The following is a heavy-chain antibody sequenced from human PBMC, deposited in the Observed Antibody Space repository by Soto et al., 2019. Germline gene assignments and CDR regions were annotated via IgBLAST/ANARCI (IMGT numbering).Heavy chain of an antibody. CDR2: ISYDGSNK. CDR1: GFTFSSYG. V-gene: IGHV3-30*18. J-gene: IGHJ6*02. CDR3: AKDVMVRGVIFMDV. Sequence: GGSLRLSCAASGFTFSSYGMHWVRQAPGKGLEWVAVISYDGSNKYYADSVKGRFTISRDNSKNTLYLQMNSLRAEDTAVYYCAKDVMVRGVIFMDVWGQGTTVTVSS. D-gene: IGHD3-10*01.